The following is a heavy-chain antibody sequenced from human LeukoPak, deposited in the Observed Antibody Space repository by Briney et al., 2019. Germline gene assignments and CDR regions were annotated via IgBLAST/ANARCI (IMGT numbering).Heavy chain of an antibody. Sequence: GGSLRLSCAASGFTFDDYGMSWVRQAPGKGLEWVSSISSSSSYIYYADSVKGRFTISRDNAKNSLYLQMNSLRAEDTAVYYCARGQSYYYMDVWGKGTTVTVSS. CDR1: GFTFDDYG. CDR3: ARGQSYYYMDV. J-gene: IGHJ6*03. V-gene: IGHV3-21*01. CDR2: ISSSSSYI.